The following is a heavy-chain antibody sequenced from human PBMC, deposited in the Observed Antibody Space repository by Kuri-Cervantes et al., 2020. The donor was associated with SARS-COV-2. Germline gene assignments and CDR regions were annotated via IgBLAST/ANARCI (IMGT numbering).Heavy chain of an antibody. J-gene: IGHJ4*02. Sequence: SETLSLTCAVYGGSFSGYYWSWIRQPPGKGLEWIGEINHSGSTNYNPSLKSRVTMSVDMSKNQLPLKLSSVTADDTAVYYCPRGRDFNYWGQGILVTVSS. D-gene: IGHD3/OR15-3a*01. CDR3: PRGRDFNY. V-gene: IGHV4-34*01. CDR2: INHSGST. CDR1: GGSFSGYY.